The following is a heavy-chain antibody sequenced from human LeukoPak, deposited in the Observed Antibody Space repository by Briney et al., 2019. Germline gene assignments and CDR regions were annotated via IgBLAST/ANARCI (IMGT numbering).Heavy chain of an antibody. CDR3: AKIDDRRGGYCSSTSCFTGYFDY. V-gene: IGHV3-23*01. CDR1: GFTFSSYA. Sequence: PGGSLRLSCAASGFTFSSYAMSWVRQAPGKGLEWVSAISGSGGSTYYADSVKGRFTISRDNSKNTLYLQMNSLRAEDTAVYYCAKIDDRRGGYCSSTSCFTGYFDYWGQGTLVTVSS. J-gene: IGHJ4*02. CDR2: ISGSGGST. D-gene: IGHD2-2*01.